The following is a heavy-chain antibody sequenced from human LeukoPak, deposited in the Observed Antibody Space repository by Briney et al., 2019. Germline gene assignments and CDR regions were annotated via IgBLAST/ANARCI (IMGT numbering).Heavy chain of an antibody. CDR3: ARRPAERGNYYGLLDY. V-gene: IGHV3-30*02. Sequence: GGSLRLSCETSGFTFSTSGMHWVRQAPGKGLEWVAFIWFDGSQKYYADSVKGRFTVSRDNSKNTVSLVMNSLRSEDTAVYYCARRPAERGNYYGLLDYWGQGTLVAVSS. CDR1: GFTFSTSG. D-gene: IGHD3-3*01. CDR2: IWFDGSQK. J-gene: IGHJ4*02.